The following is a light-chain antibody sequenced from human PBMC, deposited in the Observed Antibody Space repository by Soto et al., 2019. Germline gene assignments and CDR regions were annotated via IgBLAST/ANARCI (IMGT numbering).Light chain of an antibody. CDR2: DNN. J-gene: IGLJ3*02. Sequence: QSVLTQPPSVSAAPGQKVTISCSGSSSNIGNNYLSWYQQLPGTTPKLLIYDNNKRPSGIPDRFSGSKSGTSATQGITGLQPGDEADYYCGTWDSSLSAGVFGGGTKLTVL. CDR3: GTWDSSLSAGV. CDR1: SSNIGNNY. V-gene: IGLV1-51*01.